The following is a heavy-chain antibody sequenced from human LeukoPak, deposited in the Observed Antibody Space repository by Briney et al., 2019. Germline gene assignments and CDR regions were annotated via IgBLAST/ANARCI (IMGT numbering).Heavy chain of an antibody. CDR1: GGSFSNGGYF. CDR2: ISYSGST. V-gene: IGHV4-31*03. D-gene: IGHD5-12*01. Sequence: PSETLSLTCTVSGGSFSNGGYFWSCIRQHPGKGLEWIGSISYSGSTYYNPSLKSRVTKSVDTSKNHFSLKLSSVTAADTAVYYCAREISGYDYVNSYFDYWGQGTLVTVSS. CDR3: AREISGYDYVNSYFDY. J-gene: IGHJ4*02.